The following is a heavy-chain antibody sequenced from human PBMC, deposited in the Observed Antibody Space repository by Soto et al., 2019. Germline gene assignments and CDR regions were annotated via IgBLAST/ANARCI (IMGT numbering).Heavy chain of an antibody. Sequence: VRQAPGKGLEWVSAISGSGGSTYYADSVKGRFTISRDNSKNTLYLQMNALTAEDTAVYYCAKDPNYYDSSGYFDYWGQGTLVTVSS. CDR2: ISGSGGST. V-gene: IGHV3-23*01. CDR3: AKDPNYYDSSGYFDY. J-gene: IGHJ4*02. D-gene: IGHD3-22*01.